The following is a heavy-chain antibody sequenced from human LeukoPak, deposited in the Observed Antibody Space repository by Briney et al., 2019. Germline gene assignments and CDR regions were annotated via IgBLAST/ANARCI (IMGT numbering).Heavy chain of an antibody. J-gene: IGHJ4*02. Sequence: GGSLRLSCAASGFSFSSYGMHWVRQAPGKGLEWVAFIRFDGNNKYYADSVKGRFTISRDNSKNTLYLQMNSLRAEDTAVYCCAKDQPDYYDSTGYQSLDYWGQGTLVTVSS. V-gene: IGHV3-30*02. D-gene: IGHD3-22*01. CDR2: IRFDGNNK. CDR1: GFSFSSYG. CDR3: AKDQPDYYDSTGYQSLDY.